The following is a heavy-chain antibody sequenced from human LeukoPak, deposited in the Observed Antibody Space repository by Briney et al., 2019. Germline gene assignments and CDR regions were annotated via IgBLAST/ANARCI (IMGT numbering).Heavy chain of an antibody. CDR3: ARPGYSSGSGYYYYGMDV. J-gene: IGHJ6*02. CDR1: GYSFTSYW. V-gene: IGHV5-10-1*01. Sequence: GESLKISCKSSGYSFTSYWISWVRQMPGKGLEWMGRIDPSDSYTNYSPSFQGHVTISADKSISTAYLQWSSLKASDTAMYYCARPGYSSGSGYYYYGMDVWGQGTTVTVSS. CDR2: IDPSDSYT. D-gene: IGHD6-19*01.